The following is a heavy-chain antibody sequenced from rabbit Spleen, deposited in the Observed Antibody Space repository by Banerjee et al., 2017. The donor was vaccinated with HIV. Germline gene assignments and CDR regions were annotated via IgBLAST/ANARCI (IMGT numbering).Heavy chain of an antibody. CDR3: ARVGGVGVYGYATL. V-gene: IGHV1S47*01. D-gene: IGHD6-1*01. CDR1: GFDISKYG. Sequence: QEQLVESGGGLVQPGGSLKLSCTVSGFDISKYGVTWVRQAPGKGLEWIGYIEPIFGSTYYASWVNGRFTISSHNAQNTLYLQLKSLTAADTATYFCARVGGVGVYGYATLWGPGTLVTVS. CDR2: IEPIFGST. J-gene: IGHJ4*01.